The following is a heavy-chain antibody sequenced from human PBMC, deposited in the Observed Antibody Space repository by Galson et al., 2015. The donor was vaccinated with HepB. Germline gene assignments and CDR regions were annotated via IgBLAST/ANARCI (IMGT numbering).Heavy chain of an antibody. V-gene: IGHV5-51*01. CDR1: GYSFPSYW. J-gene: IGHJ4*02. CDR2: IYPGDSDT. D-gene: IGHD6-19*01. Sequence: QSGAEVTKPGESLKISCTGSGYSFPSYWIGWVRQMPGKGLEWTVIIYPGDSDTRFSTSFQGQVTISADKSISTAYLQWSSLKASDTAMYYCARRSRVISSGWYLDYWGQGTLVTVSS. CDR3: ARRSRVISSGWYLDY.